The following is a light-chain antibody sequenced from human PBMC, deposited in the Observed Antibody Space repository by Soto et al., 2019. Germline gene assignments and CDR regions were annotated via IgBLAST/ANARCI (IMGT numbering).Light chain of an antibody. J-gene: IGKJ5*01. CDR2: LGS. CDR3: MQALQTART. Sequence: VMTLSPLSLAVTPGEPASTSCNASLSLIQTNRYNYLDWYLQKPGQSARLLIYLGSNRASGVPDRFSGSGSGTEFTLKISRVEAEDVAVYYCMQALQTARTFGRGTRLEI. V-gene: IGKV2-28*01. CDR1: LSLIQTNRYNY.